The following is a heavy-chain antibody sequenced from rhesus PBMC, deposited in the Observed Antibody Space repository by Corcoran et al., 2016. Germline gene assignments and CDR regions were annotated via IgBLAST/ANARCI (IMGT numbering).Heavy chain of an antibody. CDR3: ARQLGPFDY. Sequence: QLQLQESGPGLVKPSETLSVTCAVPGGSISSNYWSWIRQPPGKGLEWIGRIYGSGSSSNYNPSLKSRVTLSVDTSKNQLSLKLSSVTAADTAVYYCARQLGPFDYWGQGVLVTVSS. CDR1: GGSISSNY. D-gene: IGHD4-29*01. V-gene: IGHV4-169*01. J-gene: IGHJ4*01. CDR2: IYGSGSSS.